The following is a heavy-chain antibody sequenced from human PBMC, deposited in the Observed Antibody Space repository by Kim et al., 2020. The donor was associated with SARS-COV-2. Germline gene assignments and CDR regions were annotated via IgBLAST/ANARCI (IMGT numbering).Heavy chain of an antibody. CDR3: ARERDDGFYYYYGMDV. V-gene: IGHV3-11*04. Sequence: SGKGRYTITRNNAKNSLYLQMNSRRAEDTAVYYCARERDDGFYYYYGMDVWGQGTTVTVSS. J-gene: IGHJ6*02. D-gene: IGHD1-1*01.